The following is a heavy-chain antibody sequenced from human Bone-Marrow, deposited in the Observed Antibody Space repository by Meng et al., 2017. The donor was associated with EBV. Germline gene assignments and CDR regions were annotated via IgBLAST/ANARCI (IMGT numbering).Heavy chain of an antibody. V-gene: IGHV4-34*01. Sequence: QGRLQQGGAELLKASGDLAPTFPAYGGSLRGYYWSWIRQPTGKVLEWIGEINHSGSTNYNPSLKSRVTISVDTSKNQFSLKLSSVTAADTAVYYCARTPGSPMIVVASSWFDPWGQGTLVTVSS. D-gene: IGHD3-22*01. CDR3: ARTPGSPMIVVASSWFDP. CDR1: GGSLRGYY. CDR2: INHSGST. J-gene: IGHJ5*02.